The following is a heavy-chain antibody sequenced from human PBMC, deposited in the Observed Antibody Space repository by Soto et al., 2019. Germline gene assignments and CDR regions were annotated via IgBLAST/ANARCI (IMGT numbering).Heavy chain of an antibody. Sequence: VQMVESGGGVVQPGRSLRLTCAVSGFTFSDYGMHWVRQAPRKGLEWVAVVSYDGSSEFYADSVKGRFTISRDNSKNTLHLQMNSLRPEDMAVYYCAKAGYCTRGNCYDYYRYGMDVWGQGTAVTVSS. CDR3: AKAGYCTRGNCYDYYRYGMDV. D-gene: IGHD3-10*01. CDR1: GFTFSDYG. J-gene: IGHJ6*02. V-gene: IGHV3-30*18. CDR2: VSYDGSSE.